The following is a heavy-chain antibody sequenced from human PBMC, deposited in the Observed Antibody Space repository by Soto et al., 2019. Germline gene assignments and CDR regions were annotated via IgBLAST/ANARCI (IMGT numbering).Heavy chain of an antibody. Sequence: QVRLVQSGAEVKKPGSSVKVSCEASGGTFSTYTLSWVRQAPGQGLEWMGEIIPIFGASKYAQKFQGRVTITTTTPDESASPVYMALSSLRSDDTAVYYCASHSAGTDDYSYGMDVWGQGTTVTVSS. CDR1: GGTFSTYT. D-gene: IGHD6-13*01. V-gene: IGHV1-69*05. CDR2: IIPIFGAS. CDR3: ASHSAGTDDYSYGMDV. J-gene: IGHJ6*02.